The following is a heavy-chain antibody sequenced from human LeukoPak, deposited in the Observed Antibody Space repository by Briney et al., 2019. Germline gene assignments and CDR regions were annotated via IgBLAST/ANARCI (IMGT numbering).Heavy chain of an antibody. CDR3: ARGDGFLDY. D-gene: IGHD4-17*01. CDR1: GYTFTKYA. J-gene: IGHJ4*02. CDR2: ITAYNGNT. V-gene: IGHV1-18*01. Sequence: ASVKVSCKASGYTFTKYAISWVRQAPGQRLEWMAWITAYNGNTNYAQTLQGTVTMTTDTSANTAYMYLRSLRADDTAPYISARGDGFLDYWGRGTLVTVSS.